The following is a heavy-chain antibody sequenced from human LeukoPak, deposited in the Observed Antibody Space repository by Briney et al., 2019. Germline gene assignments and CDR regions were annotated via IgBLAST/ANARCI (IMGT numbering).Heavy chain of an antibody. D-gene: IGHD2-8*01. CDR3: ARHGRYFDY. CDR1: GGSFSGYY. Sequence: PSETLSLTCAVYGGSFSGYYWSWIRQPPGKGLEWIGEINHSGSTNYNPSLKSRVTISVDTSKNQFSLKLTSVTAADTAVYYCARHGRYFDYWGQGTLVTVSS. V-gene: IGHV4-34*01. CDR2: INHSGST. J-gene: IGHJ4*02.